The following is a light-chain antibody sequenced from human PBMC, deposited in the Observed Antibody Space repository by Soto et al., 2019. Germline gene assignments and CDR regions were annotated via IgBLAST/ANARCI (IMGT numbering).Light chain of an antibody. CDR1: GSDVGGYNY. Sequence: QSALTQPPSASGSPGQSVTISCTGTGSDVGGYNYVSWYQQQPGKAPKLMIYEVIKRPSGVPDRFSGSKSGNTASLTVSGLQAEDEAEYYCSSYAGSNNMVFGGGTKLTVL. J-gene: IGLJ3*02. V-gene: IGLV2-8*01. CDR3: SSYAGSNNMV. CDR2: EVI.